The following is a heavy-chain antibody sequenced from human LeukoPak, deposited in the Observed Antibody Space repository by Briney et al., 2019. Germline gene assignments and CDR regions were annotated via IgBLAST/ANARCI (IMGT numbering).Heavy chain of an antibody. CDR3: ARDLGDTTIAH. J-gene: IGHJ4*02. Sequence: ASVKVSCKASGYTFTSYGISWVRQAPGQGLEWMGLINPSGGTTSYAQKFQGRLTVTRDTSTSTVYMELSSLTSEDTAIYYCARDLGDTTIAHWGQGTLVSVSS. CDR2: INPSGGTT. CDR1: GYTFTSYG. D-gene: IGHD5-18*01. V-gene: IGHV1-46*01.